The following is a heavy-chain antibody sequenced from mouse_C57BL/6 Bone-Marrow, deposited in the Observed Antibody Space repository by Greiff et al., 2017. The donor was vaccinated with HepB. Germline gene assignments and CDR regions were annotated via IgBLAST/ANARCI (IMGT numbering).Heavy chain of an antibody. V-gene: IGHV1-75*01. CDR3: ATFYDYEVYFDY. Sequence: QVQLKQSGPELVKPGASVKISCKASGYTFTDYYINWVKQRPGQGLEWIGWIFPGSGSTYYNEKFKGKATLTVDKSSSTAYMLLSSLTSEDSAVYFCATFYDYEVYFDYWGQGTTLTVSS. J-gene: IGHJ2*01. CDR1: GYTFTDYY. CDR2: IFPGSGST. D-gene: IGHD2-4*01.